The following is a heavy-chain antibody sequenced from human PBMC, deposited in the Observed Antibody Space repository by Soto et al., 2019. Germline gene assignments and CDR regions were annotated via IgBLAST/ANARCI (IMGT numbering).Heavy chain of an antibody. Sequence: ASVKVSCKASGYTFTGYYMHWVRQAPGQGLEWMGWINPNSGGTNYAQKFQGRVTMTTDTSTSTAYMELRSLRSDDTAVYYCAREGYYDSSGYYYSPDYWGQGTTVTVSS. CDR3: AREGYYDSSGYYYSPDY. V-gene: IGHV1-2*02. CDR1: GYTFTGYY. J-gene: IGHJ4*03. D-gene: IGHD3-22*01. CDR2: INPNSGGT.